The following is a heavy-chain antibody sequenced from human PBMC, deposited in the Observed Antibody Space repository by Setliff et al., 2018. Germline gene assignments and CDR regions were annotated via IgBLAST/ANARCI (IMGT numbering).Heavy chain of an antibody. J-gene: IGHJ4*02. CDR3: ARGFHNFWSGYYHPFRGVDY. V-gene: IGHV4-34*01. CDR1: GGSFSGYY. Sequence: SETLSLTCAVYGGSFSGYYWSWIRQPPGKGLEWIGEINHSGSTNYNPSLKSRVTISVDTSKNQFSLKLSSVTAADTAVYYCARGFHNFWSGYYHPFRGVDYWGQGTLVTVSS. D-gene: IGHD3-3*01. CDR2: INHSGST.